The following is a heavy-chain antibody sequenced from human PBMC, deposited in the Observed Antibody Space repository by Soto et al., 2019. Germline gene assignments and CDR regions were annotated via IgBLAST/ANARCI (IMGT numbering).Heavy chain of an antibody. CDR2: INHSGST. CDR3: ARLIGNSLLDY. D-gene: IGHD5-18*01. V-gene: IGHV4-34*01. J-gene: IGHJ4*02. CDR1: GGSFSGYY. Sequence: SETLSLTCAVYGGSFSGYYWTWIRQPPGTGLEWIGEINHSGSTNYNPSLKSRITVNADTSKNQVSLQLDSVTPDDTAVYYCARLIGNSLLDYWGQGTLVTVSS.